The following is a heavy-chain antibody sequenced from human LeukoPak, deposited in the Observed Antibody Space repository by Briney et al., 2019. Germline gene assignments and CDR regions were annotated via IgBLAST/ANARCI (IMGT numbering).Heavy chain of an antibody. CDR3: VRGGKSTSCFDY. J-gene: IGHJ4*02. V-gene: IGHV3-64*02. Sequence: GGSLRLSCAASGFAFSAYPMQWVRQAPGKGLEPVSAISTTGATFYSDSVKDRLTISTNNSKNTVFLQRGSLKTKDMDVYYCVRGGKSTSCFDYWGQGMLVTVSS. CDR1: GFAFSAYP. D-gene: IGHD2-2*01. CDR2: ISTTGAT.